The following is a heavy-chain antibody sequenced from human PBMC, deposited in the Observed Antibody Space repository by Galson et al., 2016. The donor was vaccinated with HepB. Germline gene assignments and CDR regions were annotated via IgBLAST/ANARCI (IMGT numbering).Heavy chain of an antibody. CDR2: INSYNGNR. J-gene: IGHJ2*01. Sequence: SVKVSCKASGYTFTSYGITWVRQAPGQGLEWMGWINSYNGNRNFAQNLQGRITMTTDTSTNTAYMELRSLRSDDTAVYYCARDGLRFLEWLSPHWYFDLWGRGTLVTVSS. CDR3: ARDGLRFLEWLSPHWYFDL. D-gene: IGHD3-3*01. V-gene: IGHV1-18*01. CDR1: GYTFTSYG.